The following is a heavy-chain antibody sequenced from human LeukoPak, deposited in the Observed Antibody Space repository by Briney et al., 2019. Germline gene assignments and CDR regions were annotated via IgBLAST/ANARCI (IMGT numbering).Heavy chain of an antibody. V-gene: IGHV4-39*07. D-gene: IGHD2-8*01. J-gene: IGHJ5*02. Sequence: PSETLSLTCIVSGGSISSRSYSWAWIRQPPAKGLEWIGSLFSTSGQTYYNPALKRRVTMSVDTSKNQFSLRLNSVTAADTAMYYCAKGCTNGVNQEVWLDPWGQGILVTVSS. CDR2: LFSTSGQT. CDR1: GGSISSRSYS. CDR3: AKGCTNGVNQEVWLDP.